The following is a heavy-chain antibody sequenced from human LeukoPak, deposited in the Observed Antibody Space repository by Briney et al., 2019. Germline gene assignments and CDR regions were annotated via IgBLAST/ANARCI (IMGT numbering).Heavy chain of an antibody. J-gene: IGHJ4*02. CDR2: IIPIFGTA. Sequence: ASVKVSCKASGGTFSSYAISWVRQAPGQGLEWMGGIIPIFGTANYAQKFQGRVTMTRDTSISTAYMELSRLRSDDTAVYYCARDYCSSTSCLFDCWGKGTLVTVSS. D-gene: IGHD2-2*01. CDR3: ARDYCSSTSCLFDC. V-gene: IGHV1-69*05. CDR1: GGTFSSYA.